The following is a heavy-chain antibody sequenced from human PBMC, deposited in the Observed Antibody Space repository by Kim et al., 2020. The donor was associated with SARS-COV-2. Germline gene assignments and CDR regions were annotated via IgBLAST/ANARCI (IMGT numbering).Heavy chain of an antibody. CDR1: GGSVSTSRNY. V-gene: IGHV4-39*07. D-gene: IGHD2-21*01. J-gene: IGHJ6*02. CDR2: IYFSGDT. CDR3: ARDLCYSTHCLGAYSYNVMDV. Sequence: SETLSLTCTGSGGSVSTSRNYWAWIRQPPGKGLEWIGSIYFSGDTNYNPSLKSRATISVDRSKNQFYLKLSSVTAADTAAYYCARDLCYSTHCLGAYSYNVMDVWGQGTTVSVSS.